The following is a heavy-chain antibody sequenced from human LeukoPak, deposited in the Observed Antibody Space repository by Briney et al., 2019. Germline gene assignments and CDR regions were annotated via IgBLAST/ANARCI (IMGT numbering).Heavy chain of an antibody. CDR2: INHSGST. D-gene: IGHD1-26*01. V-gene: IGHV4-34*01. Sequence: SETLSLTCALYGGSFSGYYWSWIRHPPGKGLEWIGEINHSGSTNYNPSLKSRVTISVDTSKTQFSLKLSSVTAADTAVYYCARAPRPELYFDYWGQGTLVTVSS. CDR3: ARAPRPELYFDY. J-gene: IGHJ4*02. CDR1: GGSFSGYY.